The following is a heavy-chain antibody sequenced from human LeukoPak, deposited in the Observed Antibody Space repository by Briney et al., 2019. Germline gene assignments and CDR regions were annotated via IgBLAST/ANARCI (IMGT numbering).Heavy chain of an antibody. V-gene: IGHV3-23*01. Sequence: GGSLRLSCAASGFTFSSYAMRWVRQAPGKGLEWVSAISGSGGSTYYADSVKGRFTISRDNAKNSVYLQMNSLRVEDTAVYYCARGLLWLFGGQGTLVTVSS. D-gene: IGHD3-10*01. CDR3: ARGLLWLF. CDR2: ISGSGGST. J-gene: IGHJ4*02. CDR1: GFTFSSYA.